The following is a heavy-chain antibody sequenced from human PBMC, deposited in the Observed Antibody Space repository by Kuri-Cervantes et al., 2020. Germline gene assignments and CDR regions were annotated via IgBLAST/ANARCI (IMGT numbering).Heavy chain of an antibody. CDR3: ARGPWTYYYYYYMDA. CDR2: IYYSGST. Sequence: AETLSLTCTVSGGSISSYYWSWIRQPPGKGLEWIGYIYYSGSTNYNPSLKIRVTISVDTSKNQFSLKLSSVTAADTAVYYCARGPWTYYYYYYMDAWGKGTTVTVSS. V-gene: IGHV4-59*12. J-gene: IGHJ6*03. CDR1: GGSISSYY. D-gene: IGHD3/OR15-3a*01.